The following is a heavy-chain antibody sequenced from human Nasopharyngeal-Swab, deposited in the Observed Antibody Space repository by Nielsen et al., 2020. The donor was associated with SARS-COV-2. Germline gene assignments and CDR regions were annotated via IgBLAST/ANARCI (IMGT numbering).Heavy chain of an antibody. V-gene: IGHV1-58*01. J-gene: IGHJ4*02. CDR1: GFTFTSSA. D-gene: IGHD1-1*01. Sequence: SVKVSCKASGFTFTSSAVQWVRQARGQRLEWIGWIVVGSGNTNYAQKFQERVTITRDMSTSTAYMELSSLRSEDTAVYYCAADLARTTGTPNWGQGTLVTVSS. CDR2: IVVGSGNT. CDR3: AADLARTTGTPN.